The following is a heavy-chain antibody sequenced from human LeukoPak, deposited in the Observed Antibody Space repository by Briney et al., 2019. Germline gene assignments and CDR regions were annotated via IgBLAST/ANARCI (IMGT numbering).Heavy chain of an antibody. CDR1: GYTFTKYG. D-gene: IGHD2-8*01. J-gene: IGHJ6*02. Sequence: ASVKVSCKASGYTFTKYGISWVRQAPGQGLEWMGWIGTSSGSTNLAQKLQGRVTMTKDTSTSTASMELRSLTTDDTAVYYCARESLEGVKYYYGMNVWGQGTTVTVPS. V-gene: IGHV1-18*01. CDR3: ARESLEGVKYYYGMNV. CDR2: IGTSSGST.